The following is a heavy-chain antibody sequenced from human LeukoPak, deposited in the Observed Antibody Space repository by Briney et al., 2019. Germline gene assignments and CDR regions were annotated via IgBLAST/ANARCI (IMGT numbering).Heavy chain of an antibody. J-gene: IGHJ5*02. Sequence: SETLSLTCVVSGGSLSTHHWSWIRQSPGRGLEWIGYISDSGSTNYNPSLKTRVTMSADTSKNQFSLKLSSVTAADTAFYYCARFGTFGENWFDPWGPGILVTVSS. V-gene: IGHV4-59*11. CDR2: ISDSGST. D-gene: IGHD3-10*01. CDR3: ARFGTFGENWFDP. CDR1: GGSLSTHH.